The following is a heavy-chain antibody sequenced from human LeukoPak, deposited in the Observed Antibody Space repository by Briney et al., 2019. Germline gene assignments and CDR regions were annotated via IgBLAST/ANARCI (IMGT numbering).Heavy chain of an antibody. CDR3: AGRHPFGFLDS. CDR1: GVMFPSYW. V-gene: IGHV3-7*04. D-gene: IGHD3-10*01. Sequence: GGSLRLSCAASGVMFPSYWMTWVRQAPGKGLEWVANIKQDGSEKYYVDSVKGRFTISRDNAKNSVYLQMNSLRAEDTAVYYFAGRHPFGFLDSWGQETLVTVS. CDR2: IKQDGSEK. J-gene: IGHJ4*02.